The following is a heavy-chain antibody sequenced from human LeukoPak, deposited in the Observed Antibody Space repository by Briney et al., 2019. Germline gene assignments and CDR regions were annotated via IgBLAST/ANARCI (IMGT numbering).Heavy chain of an antibody. CDR2: IYSGGST. CDR1: GFTISSNY. Sequence: GGALRLSCAASGFTISSNYMSWVGQAPGKGGEGGAVIYSGGSTYYTDCVKGRCTISRDNSKNTLYLQMNSLRAEDTAVYYCARETHWGQGTLVTVSS. J-gene: IGHJ4*02. V-gene: IGHV3-66*01. CDR3: ARETH.